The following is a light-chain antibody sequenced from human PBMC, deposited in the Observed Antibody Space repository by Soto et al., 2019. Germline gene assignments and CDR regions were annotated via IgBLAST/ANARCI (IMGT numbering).Light chain of an antibody. V-gene: IGKV3-15*01. CDR1: QSIGTT. J-gene: IGKJ5*01. Sequence: EIVMTQSPATLSVSLGERATLSCRASQSIGTTLAWYQQKPGQAPRLLIYGASTRATGIPARFSGSGSGTDFTLTISSLQAEDVAVYYCQQYHSDPITFGQGTRLRL. CDR3: QQYHSDPIT. CDR2: GAS.